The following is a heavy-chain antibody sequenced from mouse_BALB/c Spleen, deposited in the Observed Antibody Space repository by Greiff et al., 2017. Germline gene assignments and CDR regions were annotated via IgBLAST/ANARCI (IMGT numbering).Heavy chain of an antibody. CDR2: INPSNGRT. CDR3: ARFYRYDTYAMDY. Sequence: QVQLKQPGAELVKPGASVKMSCKASGYTFTSYWMHWVKQRPGQGLEWIGEINPSNGRTNYNEKFKSKATLTVDKSSSTAYMQLSSLTSEDSAVYYCARFYRYDTYAMDYWGQGTSVTVSS. V-gene: IGHV1S81*02. J-gene: IGHJ4*01. CDR1: GYTFTSYW. D-gene: IGHD2-14*01.